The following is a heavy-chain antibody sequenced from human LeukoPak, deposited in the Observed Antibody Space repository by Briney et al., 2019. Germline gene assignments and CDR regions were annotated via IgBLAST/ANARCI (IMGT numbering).Heavy chain of an antibody. CDR3: ARHGYYFELQH. CDR1: GGSISSYY. CDR2: IYYSGST. D-gene: IGHD3-22*01. Sequence: SETLSLTCTVSGGSISSYYWSWIRQPPGKGLEWIGYIYYSGSTNYNPSLKSRVTISVDTSKNQFSLKLSSVTAADTAVYYCARHGYYFELQHWGQGTLVTVSS. J-gene: IGHJ1*01. V-gene: IGHV4-59*08.